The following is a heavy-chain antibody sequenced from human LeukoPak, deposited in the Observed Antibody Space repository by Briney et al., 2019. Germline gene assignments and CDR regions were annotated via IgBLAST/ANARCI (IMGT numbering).Heavy chain of an antibody. J-gene: IGHJ4*02. CDR1: GGSFSGYY. D-gene: IGHD6-19*01. CDR3: ARVGPRVVVAGTHSWPVSFDY. Sequence: PSETLSLTCAVYGGSFSGYYWSWIRQPPGKGLEWIGEINHSGSTNYNPSLKSRVTISVDTSKNQFSLKLSSVTAADTAVYYCARVGPRVVVAGTHSWPVSFDYWGQGTLVTVSS. CDR2: INHSGST. V-gene: IGHV4-34*01.